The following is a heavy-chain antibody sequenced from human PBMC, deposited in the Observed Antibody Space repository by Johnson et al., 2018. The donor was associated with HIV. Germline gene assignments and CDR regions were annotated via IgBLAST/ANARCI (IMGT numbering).Heavy chain of an antibody. CDR2: ISGSAGST. Sequence: VQLVESGGGLVKPGGSLRLSCAASGFTFSSYAMSWVRQAAGKGLEWVSTISGSAGSTDYADSVKGRLTISSDNAKNSLDLQVNSLRAEDTAVYYCASDHYDSSGYYPEAFDIWGQGTMVTVSS. V-gene: IGHV3-23*04. J-gene: IGHJ3*02. CDR3: ASDHYDSSGYYPEAFDI. CDR1: GFTFSSYA. D-gene: IGHD3-22*01.